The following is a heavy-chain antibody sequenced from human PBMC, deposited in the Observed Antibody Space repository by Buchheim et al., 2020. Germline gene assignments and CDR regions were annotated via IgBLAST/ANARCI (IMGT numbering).Heavy chain of an antibody. D-gene: IGHD6-13*01. CDR3: ARVNSSPEQNDGMDV. V-gene: IGHV3-7*01. CDR1: GFTFSSYW. J-gene: IGHJ6*02. Sequence: EVQLVESGGGLVQPGGSLRLSCAASGFTFSSYWMSWVRQAPGKGLEWVANIKQDGSEKYYVDSVKGRFTISRDNAKNSLYLKMNSLRAEDTAVYYCARVNSSPEQNDGMDVWGQGTT. CDR2: IKQDGSEK.